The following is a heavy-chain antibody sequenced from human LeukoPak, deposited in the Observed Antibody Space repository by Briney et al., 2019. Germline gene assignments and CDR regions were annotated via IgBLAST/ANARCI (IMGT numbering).Heavy chain of an antibody. CDR2: INHSGST. CDR3: ARGPPWGVLRYFDWLFPIDY. J-gene: IGHJ4*02. CDR1: SGSFSGYY. Sequence: SETLSLTCAVYSGSFSGYYWNWIRQPPGKGLEWIGEINHSGSTNYNPSLKSRVTISVDTSKNQFSLKLSSVTAADTAVYYCARGPPWGVLRYFDWLFPIDYWGQGTLVTVSS. D-gene: IGHD3-9*01. V-gene: IGHV4-34*01.